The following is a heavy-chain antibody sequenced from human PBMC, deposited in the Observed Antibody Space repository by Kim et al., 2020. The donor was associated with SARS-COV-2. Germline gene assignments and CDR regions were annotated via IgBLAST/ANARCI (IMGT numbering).Heavy chain of an antibody. CDR3: ASKYGSGSYYSV. CDR2: IYSGGST. D-gene: IGHD3-10*01. V-gene: IGHV3-53*01. CDR1: GFTVSSNY. Sequence: GWSLRLSCAASGFTVSSNYMSWVRQAPGKGLEWVSVIYSGGSTYYADSVKGRFTISRDNSKNTRYLQMNSLRAEDTAVYYCASKYGSGSYYSVWGQGTLVTVSS. J-gene: IGHJ4*02.